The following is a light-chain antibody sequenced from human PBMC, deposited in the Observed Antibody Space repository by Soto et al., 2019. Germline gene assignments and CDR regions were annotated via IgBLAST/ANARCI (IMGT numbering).Light chain of an antibody. CDR2: GAS. J-gene: IGKJ4*01. CDR1: QNINNH. CDR3: QQYNSWQVT. Sequence: EAVLTQSPATLSVSPGERATLSCRASQNINNHLAWYQQKPGQAPRLLIYGASTRATDIPARFSGSGSGTDFTLTVSSLQSEDFDVYSCQQYNSWQVTLGGGTKVDIK. V-gene: IGKV3-15*01.